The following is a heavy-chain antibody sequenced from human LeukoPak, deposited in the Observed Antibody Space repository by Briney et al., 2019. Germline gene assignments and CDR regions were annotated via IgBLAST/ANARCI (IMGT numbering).Heavy chain of an antibody. V-gene: IGHV3-21*01. CDR3: ARDPYSGNYGNYYYYMDV. Sequence: GGSLRLSCATSGFTFNNYNMNWVRQAPGRALEWVSSITSSGTYIFYADSVKGRFTISRDNAKNSLYLQMNSLGPEDTAVYYCARDPYSGNYGNYYYYMDVWGKGTTVTISS. J-gene: IGHJ6*03. D-gene: IGHD1-26*01. CDR1: GFTFNNYN. CDR2: ITSSGTYI.